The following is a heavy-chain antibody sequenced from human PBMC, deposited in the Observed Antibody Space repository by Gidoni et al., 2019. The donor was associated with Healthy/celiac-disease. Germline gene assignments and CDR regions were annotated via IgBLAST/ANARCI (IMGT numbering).Heavy chain of an antibody. D-gene: IGHD2-2*02. CDR1: GGTFSSYA. CDR3: ARDGGYCSSTSCYKNYYYGMDV. CDR2: IIPIFGTA. V-gene: IGHV1-69*01. Sequence: QVQLVQSGAEVKKPGSSVKVSCKASGGTFSSYAISWVRQAPGQGPEWMGGIIPIFGTANYAQKFQGRVTITADESTSTAYMELSSLRSEDTAVYYCARDGGYCSSTSCYKNYYYGMDVWGQGTTVTVSS. J-gene: IGHJ6*02.